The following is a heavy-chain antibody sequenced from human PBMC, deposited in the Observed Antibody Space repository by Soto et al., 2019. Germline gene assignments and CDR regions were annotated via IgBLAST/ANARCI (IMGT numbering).Heavy chain of an antibody. CDR2: ISAYNGNT. D-gene: IGHD5-18*01. CDR1: GYTFTSYG. V-gene: IGHV1-18*01. J-gene: IGHJ6*02. Sequence: ASVKVSCKASGYTFTSYGISWVRQAPGQGLEWMGWISAYNGNTNYAQKFQGRVTITADESTSTAYMELSSLRSENTAVYYCARRGYSYGTRLYYYYYGMDVWGQGTTVTVSS. CDR3: ARRGYSYGTRLYYYYYGMDV.